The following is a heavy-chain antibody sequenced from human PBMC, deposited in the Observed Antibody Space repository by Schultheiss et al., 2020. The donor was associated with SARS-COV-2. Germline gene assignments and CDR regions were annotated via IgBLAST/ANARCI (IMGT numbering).Heavy chain of an antibody. D-gene: IGHD2-21*01. CDR1: GGSISSYY. CDR3: ARATNAIGWFDP. CDR2: IYYSGST. J-gene: IGHJ5*02. V-gene: IGHV4-59*01. Sequence: GSLRLSCTVSGGSISSYYWSWIRQPPGKGLEWIGYIYYSGSTNYNPSLKSRVTISVDTSKIQFSLKLSSVTAADTAVYYCARATNAIGWFDPWGQGTLVTGSS.